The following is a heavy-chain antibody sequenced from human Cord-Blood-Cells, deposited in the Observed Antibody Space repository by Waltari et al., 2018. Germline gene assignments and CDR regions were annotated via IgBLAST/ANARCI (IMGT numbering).Heavy chain of an antibody. Sequence: QVQLVQSGAEVKKPGSSVKVSCKASGGTFSSYAISWVRQAPGQGLEWMGGIIPILGIANYAQKFQGRVTITADESTSTAYMELSSLRSEDTAVYYCAREGGGGYSGIYSGDYWGQGTLVTVSS. D-gene: IGHD1-26*01. CDR2: IIPILGIA. CDR1: GGTFSSYA. V-gene: IGHV1-69*04. J-gene: IGHJ4*02. CDR3: AREGGGGYSGIYSGDY.